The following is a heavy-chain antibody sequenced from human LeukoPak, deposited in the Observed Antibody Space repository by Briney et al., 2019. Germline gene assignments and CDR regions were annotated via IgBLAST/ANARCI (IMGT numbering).Heavy chain of an antibody. CDR1: GGSFSGYY. V-gene: IGHV4-34*01. CDR3: AMTGYSSGWLLDY. D-gene: IGHD6-19*01. Sequence: SETLSLTCAVYGGSFSGYYWSWIRKPPGKGLEWIGEINHSGSTNYNPSLKSRVTISVDTSKNQFSLKLSSVTAADTAVYYCAMTGYSSGWLLDYWGQGTLVTVSS. J-gene: IGHJ4*02. CDR2: INHSGST.